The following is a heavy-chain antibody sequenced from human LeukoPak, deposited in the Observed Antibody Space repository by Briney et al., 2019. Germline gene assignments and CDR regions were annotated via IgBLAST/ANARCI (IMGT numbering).Heavy chain of an antibody. V-gene: IGHV3-72*01. CDR3: ARGLYYDSSGYYYVFDY. D-gene: IGHD3-22*01. CDR2: TRNKANSYTT. CDR1: GFTFSDHY. Sequence: GGSLRLSCAASGFTFSDHYMYWVRQAPGKGLEWVGRTRNKANSYTTEYAASVKGRFTISRDDSKNSPYLQMNSLKTEDTAVYYCARGLYYDSSGYYYVFDYWGQGTLVTVSS. J-gene: IGHJ4*02.